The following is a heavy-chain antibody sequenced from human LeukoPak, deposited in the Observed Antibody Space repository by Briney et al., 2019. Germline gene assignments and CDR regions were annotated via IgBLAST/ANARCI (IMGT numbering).Heavy chain of an antibody. CDR3: ARDPTTVTSLPYYFDD. CDR1: GGSFIGYH. CDR2: INHRGAT. V-gene: IGHV4-34*01. D-gene: IGHD4-17*01. J-gene: IGHJ4*02. Sequence: PSETLSLTCAVSGGSFIGYHWNWIRQLPGKGLEWIGEINHRGATNYNPSLKSRVTISVETSKNQFSLKLTSMTAADMAVYYCARDPTTVTSLPYYFDDWGQGTLVTVSS.